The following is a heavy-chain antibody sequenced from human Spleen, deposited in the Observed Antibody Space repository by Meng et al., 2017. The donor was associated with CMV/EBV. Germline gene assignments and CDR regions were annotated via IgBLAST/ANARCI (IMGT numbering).Heavy chain of an antibody. V-gene: IGHV1-8*01. Sequence: VMVSCKASGYAFTSYDIKWVRQATGQGLEWMGWMNPNSGNTGYEQRFQGRVTMTRNNSITTAYMELSSLRSEDTAIYYCTRGAGGKHWGQGTLVTVSS. CDR3: TRGAGGKH. J-gene: IGHJ1*01. CDR1: GYAFTSYD. D-gene: IGHD2-8*02. CDR2: MNPNSGNT.